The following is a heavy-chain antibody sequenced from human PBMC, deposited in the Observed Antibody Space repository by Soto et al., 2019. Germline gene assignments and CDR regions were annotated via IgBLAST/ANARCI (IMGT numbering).Heavy chain of an antibody. CDR2: SSNSGTFS. D-gene: IGHD3-16*01. CDR1: GFTFSDYY. Sequence: GGSLRLSCEGSGFTFSDYYISWIRQAPGKGLEWISYSSNSGTFSRYADSVKGRFSISRDNTKNLLYLQMNSLRAEDTALYYSAISQDRGGRTTFIYWGQGTQVTVSS. J-gene: IGHJ4*02. CDR3: AISQDRGGRTTFIY. V-gene: IGHV3-11*03.